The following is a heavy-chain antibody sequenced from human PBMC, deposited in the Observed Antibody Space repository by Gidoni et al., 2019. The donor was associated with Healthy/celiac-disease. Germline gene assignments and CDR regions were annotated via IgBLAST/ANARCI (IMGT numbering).Heavy chain of an antibody. CDR1: GDSVSSNSAA. CDR2: TYYRSKWYN. J-gene: IGHJ5*02. Sequence: QVQLQQSGPGLVKPSQTLSLTCAISGDSVSSNSAAWHWIRQSPSRGLEWLGRTYYRSKWYNDYAVSVKSRITINPDTSKNQFSLQLNSVTPEDTAVYYCARQDVSIMITFGGVIAENWFDPWGQGTLVTVSS. CDR3: ARQDVSIMITFGGVIAENWFDP. V-gene: IGHV6-1*01. D-gene: IGHD3-16*02.